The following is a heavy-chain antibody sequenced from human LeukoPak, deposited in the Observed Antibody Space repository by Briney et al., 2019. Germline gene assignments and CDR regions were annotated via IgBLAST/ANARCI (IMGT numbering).Heavy chain of an antibody. Sequence: ASVKVSCKASGYTFTSYGISWVRQAPGQGLEWMGWISAYNGNTNYAQKLQGRVTMTTDTSTSTAYMELRSLRSDGTAVYYCARVRGRSGYYYVSSGDYYYGMDVWGQGTTVTVSS. CDR2: ISAYNGNT. D-gene: IGHD3-22*01. CDR1: GYTFTSYG. V-gene: IGHV1-18*01. CDR3: ARVRGRSGYYYVSSGDYYYGMDV. J-gene: IGHJ6*02.